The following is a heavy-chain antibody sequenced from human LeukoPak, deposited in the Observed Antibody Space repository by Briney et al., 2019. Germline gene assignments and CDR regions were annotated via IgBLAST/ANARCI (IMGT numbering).Heavy chain of an antibody. CDR2: ISGSGGSI. CDR1: RFTFSSYA. J-gene: IGHJ4*02. CDR3: AKEAVAAAGPFDY. V-gene: IGHV3-23*01. D-gene: IGHD6-13*01. Sequence: PGGSLRLSCAASRFTFSSYAMSWVRQAPGKGLEWVSSISGSGGSIYYADSVKGRFTISRDNSKSTLYLQMNSLRAEDTAIYYCAKEAVAAAGPFDYWGQGTLVTVSS.